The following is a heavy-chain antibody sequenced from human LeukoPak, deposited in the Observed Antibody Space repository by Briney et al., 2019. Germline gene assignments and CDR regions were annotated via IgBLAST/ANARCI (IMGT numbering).Heavy chain of an antibody. V-gene: IGHV5-51*01. Sequence: GESLKISCKGSGYSFTGYWVGWVRQMPGKGLEWMGIIYPGDSDTRYSPSFQGQVTISADKSISTAYLQWSSLKASDTAMYYCARPSSGHTPLDAFDIWGQGTMVTVSS. J-gene: IGHJ3*02. CDR1: GYSFTGYW. D-gene: IGHD3-22*01. CDR2: IYPGDSDT. CDR3: ARPSSGHTPLDAFDI.